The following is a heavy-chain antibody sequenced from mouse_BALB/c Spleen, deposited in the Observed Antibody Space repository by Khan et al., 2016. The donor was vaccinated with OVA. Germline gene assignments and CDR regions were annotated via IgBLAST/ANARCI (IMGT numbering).Heavy chain of an antibody. Sequence: EVQLQESGPSLVQPSQTLSLTCSVTGVSISSGYWSWIRKFPGNKLEYMGYMISSGYTYYNPSLKSRISITRHTSKNQDYLQLNSVTTEDTATYDCARSTYRYAFAYWGQGTLVTVSA. CDR3: ARSTYRYAFAY. CDR1: GVSISSGY. J-gene: IGHJ3*01. V-gene: IGHV3-8*02. CDR2: MISSGYT. D-gene: IGHD2-14*01.